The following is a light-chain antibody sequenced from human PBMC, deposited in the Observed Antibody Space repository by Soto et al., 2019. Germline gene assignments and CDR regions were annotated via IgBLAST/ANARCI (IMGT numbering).Light chain of an antibody. J-gene: IGLJ2*01. CDR2: EVS. V-gene: IGLV2-14*01. Sequence: QSALTQPASVSGSPGQSITISCTGTSSDVGGYNYVSWYQQHPGKAPKLMIYEVSNRPSGVSNRFSGSKSGNTASLTISGLQTEDEADYYSSSYTSSSTIVVFGGGTKVTVL. CDR3: SSYTSSSTIVV. CDR1: SSDVGGYNY.